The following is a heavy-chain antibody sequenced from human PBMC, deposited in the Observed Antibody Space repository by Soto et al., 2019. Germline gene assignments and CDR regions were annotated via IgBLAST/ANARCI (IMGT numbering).Heavy chain of an antibody. CDR3: ARDPVAYCGGDCRTFDS. J-gene: IGHJ4*02. V-gene: IGHV3-30-3*01. CDR1: GFTFSSYA. Sequence: QVQLLESGGGVVQPGRSLRLSCAASGFTFSSYAMHWVRQAPGKGLEWVAVISYDGSNKYYADSVKGRFTISRDNSKNTLYLQMNSLRAEDTAVYYCARDPVAYCGGDCRTFDSWGQGTLVTVSS. D-gene: IGHD2-21*02. CDR2: ISYDGSNK.